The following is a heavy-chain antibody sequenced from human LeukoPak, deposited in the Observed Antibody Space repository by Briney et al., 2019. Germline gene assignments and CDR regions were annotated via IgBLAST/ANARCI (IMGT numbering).Heavy chain of an antibody. V-gene: IGHV3-7*01. J-gene: IGHJ4*02. D-gene: IGHD6-6*01. CDR2: IKQDGSDK. CDR1: GFTFSSYA. Sequence: PGGSLRLSCAASGFTFSSYAMSWVRQAPGKGLEWVANIKQDGSDKYYVDSVKGRFSISRDNAKNTLYLQMNSLRAEDTAVYYCARGLSGYASSLGYWGQGTLVTVSA. CDR3: ARGLSGYASSLGY.